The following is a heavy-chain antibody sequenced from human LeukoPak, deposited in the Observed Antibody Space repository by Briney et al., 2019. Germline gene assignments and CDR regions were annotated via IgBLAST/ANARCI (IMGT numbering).Heavy chain of an antibody. V-gene: IGHV1-24*01. J-gene: IGHJ4*02. CDR2: FDPEDGET. CDR3: ATVTRYDSRGYSVDFGY. Sequence: GASVKVYCKVSGYTLTELSMHWVRQAPGKGVEWMGGFDPEDGETIYAEKFQGRVTMTEDTSTDTAYMELSSLRSEDTAVYYCATVTRYDSRGYSVDFGYWGQGTLVTVSS. D-gene: IGHD3-22*01. CDR1: GYTLTELS.